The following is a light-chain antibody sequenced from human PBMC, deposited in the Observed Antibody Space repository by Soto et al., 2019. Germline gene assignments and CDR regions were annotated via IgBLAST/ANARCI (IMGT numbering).Light chain of an antibody. V-gene: IGLV1-51*01. CDR3: GTWDSSLSAVV. CDR2: DNN. CDR1: SSIIESNL. Sequence: QSVLTQPPSVSAAPGQKVTISCSGSSSIIESNLVSWYQQFPGTAPKLLIYDNNQRPSGSPDRFSGSKSGTSATLGITGLQTGDEADYYCGTWDSSLSAVVFGGGTKVTVL. J-gene: IGLJ2*01.